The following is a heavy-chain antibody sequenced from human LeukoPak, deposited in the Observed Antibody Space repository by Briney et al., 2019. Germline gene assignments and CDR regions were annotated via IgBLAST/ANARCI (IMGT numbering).Heavy chain of an antibody. Sequence: PGGSLRLSCAASGFTFDDYAMHWVRQAPGKGLEWVSGISWNSGSIGYADSVKGRFTISRDNAKNSLYLQMNSLGAEDTALYYCAKDSTPHSHYYDSSGYGYWGQGTLVTVSS. CDR2: ISWNSGSI. D-gene: IGHD3-22*01. V-gene: IGHV3-9*01. J-gene: IGHJ4*02. CDR1: GFTFDDYA. CDR3: AKDSTPHSHYYDSSGYGY.